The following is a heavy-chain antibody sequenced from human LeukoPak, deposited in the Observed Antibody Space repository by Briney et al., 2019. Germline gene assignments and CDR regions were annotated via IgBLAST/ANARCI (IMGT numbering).Heavy chain of an antibody. Sequence: GGSLRLSCAASGFTFTNYALHWVRQAPGKGLEWVAVISYDGTNKYYADSVKGRFTISRDNSKNTLYVQMSSLRAEDTAVYYCARSNNGGWGYCDYWGQGSLVTVSS. CDR1: GFTFTNYA. CDR3: ARSNNGGWGYCDY. V-gene: IGHV3-30-3*01. J-gene: IGHJ4*02. D-gene: IGHD3-16*01. CDR2: ISYDGTNK.